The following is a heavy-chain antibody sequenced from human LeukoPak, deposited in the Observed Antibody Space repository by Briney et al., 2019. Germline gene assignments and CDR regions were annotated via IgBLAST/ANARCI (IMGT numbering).Heavy chain of an antibody. Sequence: GGSLRLSCAASGFTFRNAWMSWVHQAPGKGLEWVSVIYSGGSTNYADSVKGRFTISRDNSKNTLYLQMNSLRADDTAVYYCARDPGYSYGLDYWGQGTLVTVSS. CDR1: GFTFRNAW. CDR2: IYSGGST. J-gene: IGHJ4*02. CDR3: ARDPGYSYGLDY. V-gene: IGHV3-66*01. D-gene: IGHD5-18*01.